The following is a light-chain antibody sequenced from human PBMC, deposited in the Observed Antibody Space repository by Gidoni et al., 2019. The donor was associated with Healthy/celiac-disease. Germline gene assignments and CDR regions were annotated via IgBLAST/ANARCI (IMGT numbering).Light chain of an antibody. J-gene: IGKJ1*01. Sequence: EIVMTQSPATLSVSPGERATLSCRASQSVSSNLAWYQQKPGQAPSLLIYGASTRATGIPARFSGIGSGTEFTLTISSLQSEDFAVYYCQQYNNWPQTFGQGTKVEIK. CDR3: QQYNNWPQT. CDR1: QSVSSN. V-gene: IGKV3-15*01. CDR2: GAS.